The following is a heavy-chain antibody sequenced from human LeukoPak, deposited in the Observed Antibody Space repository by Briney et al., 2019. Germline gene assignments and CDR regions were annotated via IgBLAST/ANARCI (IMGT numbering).Heavy chain of an antibody. CDR3: ARDVYGDHEYFQH. CDR1: GFTFSSYS. Sequence: GGSLRLSCAASGFTFSSYSMNWVRQAPGKGLEWVSYISSSSSTIYYADSVKGRFTISRDNAKNSLYLQMNSLRAEDTAVYYCARDVYGDHEYFQHWGQGTLVTVSS. J-gene: IGHJ1*01. D-gene: IGHD4-17*01. CDR2: ISSSSSTI. V-gene: IGHV3-48*04.